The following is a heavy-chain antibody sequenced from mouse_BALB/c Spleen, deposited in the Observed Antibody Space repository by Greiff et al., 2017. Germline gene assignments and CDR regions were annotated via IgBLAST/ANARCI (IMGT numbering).Heavy chain of an antibody. J-gene: IGHJ4*01. CDR3: ASYGNYVGYYAMDY. D-gene: IGHD2-1*01. CDR1: GDSITSCY. V-gene: IGHV3-8*02. CDR2: ISYSGRT. Sequence: DVQLQESGPSLVKPSQTLSLTCSVTGDSITSCYWNWIRKFPGNKLEYMGYISYSGRTYYNPSLKSRISITRDTSKTQYYLQLNSVTTEDTATYSCASYGNYVGYYAMDYWGQGTSGTVSS.